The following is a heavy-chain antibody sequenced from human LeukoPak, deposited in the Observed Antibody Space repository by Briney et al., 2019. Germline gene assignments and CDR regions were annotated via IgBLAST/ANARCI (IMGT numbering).Heavy chain of an antibody. D-gene: IGHD5-24*01. CDR1: GFTFSDYY. J-gene: IGHJ3*01. V-gene: IGHV3-23*01. CDR3: AMKAVPRPRLHDAFDF. CDR2: ISGSAGST. Sequence: GSLRLSCAASGFTFSDYYMSWIRQAPGKGLEWVSAISGSAGSTYHADSVKGRFTISRDNSKNTLYLQMNSLRADDTAVYYCAMKAVPRPRLHDAFDFWGQGTVVSVSS.